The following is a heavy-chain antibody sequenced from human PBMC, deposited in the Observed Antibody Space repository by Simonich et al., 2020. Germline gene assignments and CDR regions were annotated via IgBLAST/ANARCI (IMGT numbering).Heavy chain of an antibody. V-gene: IGHV3-30*07. CDR1: GFTFSSYA. D-gene: IGHD7-27*01. Sequence: QVQLVESGGGVVQPGRSLRLSCAASGFTFSSYAMHWVRQAPVKGREWVAVISNDGMNKYYADSVKGRFTISRDNSKNTLYLQMNSLRAEDTAVYYCAREDLTGDAFDIWGQGTMVTVSS. J-gene: IGHJ3*02. CDR3: AREDLTGDAFDI. CDR2: ISNDGMNK.